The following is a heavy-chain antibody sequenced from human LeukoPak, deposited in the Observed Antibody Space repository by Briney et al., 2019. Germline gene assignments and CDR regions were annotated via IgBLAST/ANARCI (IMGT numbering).Heavy chain of an antibody. CDR2: IYPGESIYASENT. Sequence: SETLSLTCSVSGVSISAYYWSWIRQPAGKGLEWIGRIYPGESIYASENTNYNPSLKSRVSMSGDTSKNQVSLKLRSVTAADTAVYYCARWRGYSYGYGYNWFDPWGQGTLVTVSS. J-gene: IGHJ5*02. V-gene: IGHV4-4*07. D-gene: IGHD5-18*01. CDR3: ARWRGYSYGYGYNWFDP. CDR1: GVSISAYY.